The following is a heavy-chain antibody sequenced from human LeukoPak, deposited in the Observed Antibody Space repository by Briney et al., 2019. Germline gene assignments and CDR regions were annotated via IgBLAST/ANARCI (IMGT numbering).Heavy chain of an antibody. CDR2: ISFDGSKI. CDR3: ATDRGAGTGFDY. Sequence: GKSLRLSCAASGFTFSTYAIHWVRQAPGKGLEWVAVISFDGSKIYYSDSVKGRFTISRDNSRNTLYLQMNSLRVEDTAVYYCATDRGAGTGFDYWGQGTLVTVSS. D-gene: IGHD6-13*01. V-gene: IGHV3-30*01. J-gene: IGHJ4*02. CDR1: GFTFSTYA.